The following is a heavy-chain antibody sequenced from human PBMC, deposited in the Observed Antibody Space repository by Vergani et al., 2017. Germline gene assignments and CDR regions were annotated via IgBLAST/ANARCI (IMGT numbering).Heavy chain of an antibody. Sequence: QVQLVESGGGVVQPGRSLRLSCAASGFTFSSYGMHWVRQAPGKGLEWVAVIWYDGSNKYYADSVKGRFTISRDNSKNTLYLQMNSLRAEDTAVYYCARDYRIMITFGGVIDPEGDVWGQGTTVTVSS. J-gene: IGHJ6*02. CDR3: ARDYRIMITFGGVIDPEGDV. CDR1: GFTFSSYG. D-gene: IGHD3-16*02. CDR2: IWYDGSNK. V-gene: IGHV3-33*01.